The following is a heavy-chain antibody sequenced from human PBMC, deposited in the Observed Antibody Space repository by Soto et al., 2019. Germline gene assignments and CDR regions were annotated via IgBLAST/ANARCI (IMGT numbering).Heavy chain of an antibody. CDR2: ISSSGDRT. Sequence: GGSLRLSCAASGFTFSSYAMSWVRQAPGKGLDWVSVISSSGDRTYYADSVKGRFTISRDNSKNTLYLQMNSLRAEDTAVYYCAKDRWERRQLGDFDYWGQGTLVTVSS. D-gene: IGHD1-1*01. CDR1: GFTFSSYA. CDR3: AKDRWERRQLGDFDY. J-gene: IGHJ4*02. V-gene: IGHV3-23*01.